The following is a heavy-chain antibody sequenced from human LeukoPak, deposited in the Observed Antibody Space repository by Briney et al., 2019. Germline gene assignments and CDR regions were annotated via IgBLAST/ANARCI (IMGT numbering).Heavy chain of an antibody. CDR1: GGTFSSYA. D-gene: IGHD3-22*01. CDR2: IIAIFGTA. Sequence: GASVKVSCKASGGTFSSYAISWVRQAPGQGLEWMGGIIAIFGTANYAQKFQGRVTITADESTSTAYMELSSLRSEDTAVYYCARGDYDSSGYYPDAFDIWGQGTMVTVSS. J-gene: IGHJ3*02. V-gene: IGHV1-69*13. CDR3: ARGDYDSSGYYPDAFDI.